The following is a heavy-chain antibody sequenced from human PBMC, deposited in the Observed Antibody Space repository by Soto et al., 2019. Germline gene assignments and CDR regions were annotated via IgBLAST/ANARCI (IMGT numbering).Heavy chain of an antibody. CDR2: IYWDDDK. D-gene: IGHD2-2*03. CDR1: GLSVRSSGVA. V-gene: IGHV2-5*02. CDR3: AHGATSFYHGYEV. J-gene: IGHJ4*02. Sequence: QITLKESGPTLVKPTQTLTLTCTCSGLSVRSSGVAVGWIRQPPGKALEWLALIYWDDDKRYSTCLKNRLTITTDTSKNPVALTMTNMDPVDTGTYFCAHGATSFYHGYEVWGQGILVSVPS.